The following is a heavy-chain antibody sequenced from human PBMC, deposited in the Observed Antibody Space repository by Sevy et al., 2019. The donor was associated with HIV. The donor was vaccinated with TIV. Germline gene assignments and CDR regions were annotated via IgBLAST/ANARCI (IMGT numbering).Heavy chain of an antibody. Sequence: ASVKVSCKASGGTFSSYAISWVRQAPGQGLEWRGGIIPIFGTANYAQKFQGRVTITADESTSTAYMELSSLRSEDTAVYYCARDRVEWFDPWGQGTLVTVSS. V-gene: IGHV1-69*13. D-gene: IGHD2-15*01. CDR3: ARDRVEWFDP. CDR1: GGTFSSYA. J-gene: IGHJ5*02. CDR2: IIPIFGTA.